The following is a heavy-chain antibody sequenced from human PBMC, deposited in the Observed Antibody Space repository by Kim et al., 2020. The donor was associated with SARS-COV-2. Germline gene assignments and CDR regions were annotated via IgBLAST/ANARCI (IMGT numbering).Heavy chain of an antibody. Sequence: STYYADSVKGRFTISRDNSKNSLYLQMNSLRTEDTALYYCANGGSGSYANWGQGTLVTVSS. J-gene: IGHJ4*02. V-gene: IGHV3-43*01. CDR3: ANGGSGSYAN. D-gene: IGHD1-26*01. CDR2: ST.